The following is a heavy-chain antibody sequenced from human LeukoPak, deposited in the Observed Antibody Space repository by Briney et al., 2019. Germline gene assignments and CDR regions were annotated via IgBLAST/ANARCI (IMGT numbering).Heavy chain of an antibody. CDR3: ARQYGSGSYYNDWFDP. CDR1: GYSFTSYW. CDR2: IYPGDSDT. D-gene: IGHD3-10*01. Sequence: PGESLKISCKGSGYSFTSYWIGWVRQMPGKGLEWMGIIYPGDSDTGYSPSFQGQVTISADKSISTAYLQWSSLKASDTAMYYCARQYGSGSYYNDWFDPWGQGTLVTVSS. V-gene: IGHV5-51*01. J-gene: IGHJ5*02.